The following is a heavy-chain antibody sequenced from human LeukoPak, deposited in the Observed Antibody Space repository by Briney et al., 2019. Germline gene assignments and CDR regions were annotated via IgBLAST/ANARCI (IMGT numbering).Heavy chain of an antibody. Sequence: PSETLSLTCTVSGGSISSYYWSWIRQPPGKGLEWIGYIYYSGSTNYNPSLKSRVTISVDTSKNQFSLKLSSVTAADTAVYYCARKGGDYEASWFDPWGQGTLVTVSS. V-gene: IGHV4-59*01. CDR2: IYYSGST. D-gene: IGHD4-17*01. CDR3: ARKGGDYEASWFDP. J-gene: IGHJ5*02. CDR1: GGSISSYY.